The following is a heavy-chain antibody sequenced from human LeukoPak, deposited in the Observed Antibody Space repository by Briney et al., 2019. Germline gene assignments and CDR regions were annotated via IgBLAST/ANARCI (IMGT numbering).Heavy chain of an antibody. CDR3: VVVFSNGWAIDF. CDR1: GYRFTTYW. Sequence: GESLNISCTGSGYRFTTYWIGWVRQRPGKGLEWMGIMYPGDSDTRYTPSFQGQVTITADKSISTAYLQWSSLKASDTAIYYCVVVFSNGWAIDFWGQGTLVTVSS. V-gene: IGHV5-51*01. J-gene: IGHJ4*02. CDR2: MYPGDSDT. D-gene: IGHD6-19*01.